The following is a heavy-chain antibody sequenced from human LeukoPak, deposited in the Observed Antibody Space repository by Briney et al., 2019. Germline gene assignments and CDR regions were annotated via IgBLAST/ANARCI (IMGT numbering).Heavy chain of an antibody. J-gene: IGHJ6*02. CDR1: GFTFRNLW. Sequence: GGSLRLSCAASGFTFRNLWMHWVRRAPGKGLVWVSHINGDGSDTTYADSVKGRFTISRDNAKNTVYLQMNSLGSDDTAVYYCVRDPPGESLDVWGQGTTVTVSS. V-gene: IGHV3-74*01. CDR2: INGDGSDT. CDR3: VRDPPGESLDV.